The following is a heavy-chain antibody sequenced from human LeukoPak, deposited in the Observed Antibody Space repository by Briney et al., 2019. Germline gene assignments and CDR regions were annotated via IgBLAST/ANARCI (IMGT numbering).Heavy chain of an antibody. CDR2: ISNDGNNK. CDR1: GFTFSSYA. V-gene: IGHV3-30*04. Sequence: GGSLRLSCAASGFTFSSYAMHWVRQAPGKGLEWVAVISNDGNNKYYADSVKGRFTISRDDSKSTMPLQMNSLRAEDTAVYYCARTYYDILTGYNPYFDYWGQGILVTVSS. CDR3: ARTYYDILTGYNPYFDY. D-gene: IGHD3-9*01. J-gene: IGHJ4*02.